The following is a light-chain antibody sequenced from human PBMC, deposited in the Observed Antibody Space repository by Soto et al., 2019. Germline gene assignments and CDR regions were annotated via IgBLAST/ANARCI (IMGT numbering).Light chain of an antibody. J-gene: IGLJ2*01. CDR3: QTWGTGNVV. V-gene: IGLV4-69*01. CDR2: LNSDGSH. Sequence: QSVLTQSPSASASLGASVKLTCTLSSGHRSYTIAWHQQQPKKGPRYLMKLNSDGSHSKGDGIPDRFSGSSSGAERYLTISSLQSEDEADYYCQTWGTGNVVFGGWTKLTVL. CDR1: SGHRSYT.